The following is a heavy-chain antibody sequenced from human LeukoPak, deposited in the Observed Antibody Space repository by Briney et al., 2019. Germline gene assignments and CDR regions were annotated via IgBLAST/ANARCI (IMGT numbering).Heavy chain of an antibody. CDR2: INPNSGGT. J-gene: IGHJ3*02. CDR1: GYTFTGYY. CDR3: ARRHWNYDSSGYTDAFDI. D-gene: IGHD3-22*01. Sequence: ASVKVSCKASGYTFTGYYMHWVRQAPGQGLEWMGWINPNSGGTNYAQKFQGRVTMTRGTSISTAYMELSRLRSDDTAVYYCARRHWNYDSSGYTDAFDIWGQGTMVTVSS. V-gene: IGHV1-2*02.